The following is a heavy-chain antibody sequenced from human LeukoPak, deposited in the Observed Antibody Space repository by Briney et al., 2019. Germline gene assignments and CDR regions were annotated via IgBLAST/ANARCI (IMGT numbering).Heavy chain of an antibody. CDR3: ARLLGDAFDI. J-gene: IGHJ3*02. CDR1: GFTFSSYA. V-gene: IGHV3-23*01. CDR2: ISGSGGST. Sequence: PGGSLRLSCAASGFTFSSYAMHWVRQAPGKGLEWVAVISGSGGSTYYADSVKGRFTVSRDNSKITLYLQMNSLRVEDTAVYYCARLLGDAFDIWGQGTMVTVSS. D-gene: IGHD4/OR15-4a*01.